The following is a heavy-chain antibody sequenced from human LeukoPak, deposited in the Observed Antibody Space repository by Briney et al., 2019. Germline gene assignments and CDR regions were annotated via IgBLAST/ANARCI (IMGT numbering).Heavy chain of an antibody. CDR2: IYYSGST. CDR3: ARRAPYYDSSGYYHSIFDY. J-gene: IGHJ4*02. D-gene: IGHD3-22*01. Sequence: SETLSLTCTVSGGSISSSSYYWGWIRQPPGKGLEWIGSIYYSGSTYYNPSLKSRVTISVDTSKNQFSLKLSSVTAADTAVYYCARRAPYYDSSGYYHSIFDYWGQGTLVTVSS. V-gene: IGHV4-39*01. CDR1: GGSISSSSYY.